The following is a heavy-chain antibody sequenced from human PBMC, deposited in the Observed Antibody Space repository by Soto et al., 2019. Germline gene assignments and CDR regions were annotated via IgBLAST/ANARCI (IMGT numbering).Heavy chain of an antibody. J-gene: IGHJ6*02. D-gene: IGHD6-13*01. CDR2: IDPSDSYT. CDR3: ARPRSSLYYYGMDV. Sequence: RGESLKISCKGSGYSFTSYWISWVRQMPGKGLEWMGRIDPSDSYTNYSPSFQGHVTISADKSISTAYLQWSSLKASDTAMYYCARPRSSLYYYGMDVWGQGTTVTVSS. V-gene: IGHV5-10-1*01. CDR1: GYSFTSYW.